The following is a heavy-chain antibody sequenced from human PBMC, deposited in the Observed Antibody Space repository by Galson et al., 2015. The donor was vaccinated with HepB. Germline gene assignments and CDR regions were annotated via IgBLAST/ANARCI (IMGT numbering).Heavy chain of an antibody. CDR3: AKDPNRHSSGLRNTVRYY. CDR1: GFTFSSYA. J-gene: IGHJ4*02. CDR2: ISGYGDST. Sequence: SLRLSCAASGFTFSSYAMTWVRQAPGKGLEWVSIISGYGDSTYYADSVKGRFTISRDNSKNTLYLQMNSLRAEDTAVYYCAKDPNRHSSGLRNTVRYYWGQGTLVTVSS. D-gene: IGHD6-19*01. V-gene: IGHV3-23*01.